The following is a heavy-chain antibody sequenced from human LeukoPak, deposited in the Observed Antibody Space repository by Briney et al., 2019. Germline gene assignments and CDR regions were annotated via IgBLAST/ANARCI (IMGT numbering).Heavy chain of an antibody. Sequence: SETLSLTCTVSGGSISSYYWSWNRQPPGKGLEWIGYIYYSGSTNYNPSLKSRVTISVDTSKNQFSLKLSSVTAADTAVYYCAREGFSGSYKYYFDYWGQGTLVTVSS. CDR1: GGSISSYY. J-gene: IGHJ4*02. CDR2: IYYSGST. D-gene: IGHD1-26*01. V-gene: IGHV4-59*01. CDR3: AREGFSGSYKYYFDY.